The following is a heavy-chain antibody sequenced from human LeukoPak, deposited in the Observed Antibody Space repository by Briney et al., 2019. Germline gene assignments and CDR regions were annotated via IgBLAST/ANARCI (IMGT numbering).Heavy chain of an antibody. D-gene: IGHD6-19*01. CDR3: ARVAKTIAVAGTFNWFDP. CDR1: GYTFTGYY. V-gene: IGHV1-2*02. CDR2: INPNSGGT. J-gene: IGHJ5*02. Sequence: ASVKVSCKASGYTFTGYYMHWVRQAPGQGLEWMGWINPNSGGTNYAQKFQGRVTMTRDTSISTAYMELSRLRSDDTAVYYCARVAKTIAVAGTFNWFDPWGQGTLVTVSS.